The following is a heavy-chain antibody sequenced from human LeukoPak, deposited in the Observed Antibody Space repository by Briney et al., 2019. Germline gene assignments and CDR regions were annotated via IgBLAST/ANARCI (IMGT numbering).Heavy chain of an antibody. Sequence: SSETLSLTCTVPGGSISSYYWSWIRQPAGKGLEWIGRIYTSGSTNYNPSLKSRVTMSVDTAKNQFSLKLSSVTAADTAVYYCASGGLYSGSYYVDYWGQGTLVTVSS. J-gene: IGHJ4*02. CDR3: ASGGLYSGSYYVDY. V-gene: IGHV4-4*07. CDR2: IYTSGST. D-gene: IGHD1-26*01. CDR1: GGSISSYY.